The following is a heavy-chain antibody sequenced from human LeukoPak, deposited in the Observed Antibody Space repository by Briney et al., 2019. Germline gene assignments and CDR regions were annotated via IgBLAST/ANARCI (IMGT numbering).Heavy chain of an antibody. Sequence: SETLSLTCAVYGGSFSGYYWSWIRQPPGKGLEWVGEINHSGSTNYNPSLKSRVTISVDTSKNQFSLKLSSVTAADTAVYYCARAVPTRAAVGGWFDRWGQGTLVTVSS. D-gene: IGHD6-13*01. J-gene: IGHJ5*02. CDR2: INHSGST. V-gene: IGHV4-34*01. CDR1: GGSFSGYY. CDR3: ARAVPTRAAVGGWFDR.